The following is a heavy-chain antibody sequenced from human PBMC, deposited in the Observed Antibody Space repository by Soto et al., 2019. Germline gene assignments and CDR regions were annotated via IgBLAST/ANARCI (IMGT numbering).Heavy chain of an antibody. J-gene: IGHJ4*02. CDR2: IYYSGSP. D-gene: IGHD3-10*01. CDR3: ATLWFGEGNY. CDR1: GGSISSSSYY. V-gene: IGHV4-39*01. Sequence: QLQLQESGPGLVKPSETLSLTCTVSGGSISSSSYYWGWIRQPPGKGLEWIGSIYYSGSPYYNPSLKSLVTISVDTSKNQFSLKLSSVTAADTAVYYCATLWFGEGNYWGQGTLVTVSS.